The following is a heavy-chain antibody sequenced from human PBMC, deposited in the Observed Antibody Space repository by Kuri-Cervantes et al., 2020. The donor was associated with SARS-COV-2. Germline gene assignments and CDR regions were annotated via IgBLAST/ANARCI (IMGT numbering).Heavy chain of an antibody. V-gene: IGHV3-7*01. J-gene: IGHJ3*02. CDR1: GFTFSSYW. CDR2: IRQDAGDK. D-gene: IGHD5-24*01. CDR3: AREEWLHIHDAFDI. Sequence: GGSLRLSCAASGFTFSSYWMAWVRQAPGKGLEWVANIRQDAGDKNCVDSVRGRFTISRDNAKNSLYLQMNSLGAEDTAVYYCAREEWLHIHDAFDIWGQGTMVTVSS.